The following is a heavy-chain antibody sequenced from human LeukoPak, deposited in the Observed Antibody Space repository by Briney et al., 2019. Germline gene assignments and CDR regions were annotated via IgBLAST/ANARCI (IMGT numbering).Heavy chain of an antibody. Sequence: SGGSLRLSCAASGFTFDDYAMHWVRQAPGEGLEWVSGISWNSGSIGYADSVKGRFTISRDNAKNTLYLQMNSLRAEDTAVYYCAREFGSSRYFDYWGQGIPVTVSS. D-gene: IGHD2-15*01. CDR2: ISWNSGSI. CDR1: GFTFDDYA. J-gene: IGHJ4*02. CDR3: AREFGSSRYFDY. V-gene: IGHV3-9*01.